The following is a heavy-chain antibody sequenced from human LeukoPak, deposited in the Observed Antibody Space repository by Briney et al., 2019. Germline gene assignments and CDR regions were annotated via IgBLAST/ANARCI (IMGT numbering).Heavy chain of an antibody. CDR3: ARANPLYCSSTTCLFDY. Sequence: ASVKVSCKASGYTFTGYYIHWVRQAPRQGFEWMGWINPNSGDTNYAQKFQGRVTMARDTSISTAHMELSRLRSDDTAVCYCARANPLYCSSTTCLFDYWGQGTLVTVSS. V-gene: IGHV1-2*02. D-gene: IGHD2-2*01. CDR1: GYTFTGYY. J-gene: IGHJ4*02. CDR2: INPNSGDT.